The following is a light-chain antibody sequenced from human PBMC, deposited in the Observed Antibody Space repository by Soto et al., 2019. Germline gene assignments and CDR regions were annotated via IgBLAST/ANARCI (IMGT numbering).Light chain of an antibody. J-gene: IGKJ5*01. V-gene: IGKV3D-20*02. CDR2: GAS. CDR1: QSVSSSY. CDR3: QQRSNWPPPIT. Sequence: EIVLTQSPGTLSLSPGERATLSCRASQSVSSSYLAWYQQKIGQAPRLLIYGASSRATGIPDRFSGSGSGTDFTLTISSLEPVDFAVYYCQQRSNWPPPITFGQGTRLEIK.